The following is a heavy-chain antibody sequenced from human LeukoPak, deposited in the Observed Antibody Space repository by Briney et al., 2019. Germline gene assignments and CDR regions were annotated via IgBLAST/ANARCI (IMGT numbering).Heavy chain of an antibody. Sequence: GRSLRLSCAVSGFTFSNYWMSRVRQAPGKGLEWVANINQDGSVKYYVDSAKGRFTVSRDNAKNSLFLQMNSLRAEDTGVYYCARIGYSSSSTDYWGQGTLAAVSS. D-gene: IGHD6-6*01. J-gene: IGHJ4*02. CDR2: INQDGSVK. CDR1: GFTFSNYW. CDR3: ARIGYSSSSTDY. V-gene: IGHV3-7*01.